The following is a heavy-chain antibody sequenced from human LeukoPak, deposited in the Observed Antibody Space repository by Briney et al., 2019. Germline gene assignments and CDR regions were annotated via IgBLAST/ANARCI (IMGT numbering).Heavy chain of an antibody. CDR3: ARAPLTTATSDYFDL. CDR2: IHYSGIT. CDR1: GGSISTNDYF. D-gene: IGHD4-17*01. J-gene: IGHJ4*02. V-gene: IGHV4-30-4*01. Sequence: SETLSLTCTVSGGSISTNDYFWSWIRQSPEKGLEWIGYIHYSGITKSNPSLESRLTLSVDTSKHQLSLRLTSVTAADTAVYYCARAPLTTATSDYFDLWGLGTLVTVSS.